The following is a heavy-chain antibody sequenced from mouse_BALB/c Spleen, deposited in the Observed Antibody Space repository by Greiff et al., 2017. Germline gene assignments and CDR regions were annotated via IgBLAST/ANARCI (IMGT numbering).Heavy chain of an antibody. J-gene: IGHJ4*01. CDR2: IDPANGNT. CDR1: GFNIKDTY. V-gene: IGHV14-3*02. CDR3: ARRFIYAMDY. Sequence: DVKLQESGAELVKPGASVKLSCTASGFNIKDTYMHWVKQRPEQGLEWIGRIDPANGNTKYDPKFQGKATITADTSSNTAYLQLSSLTSEDTAVYYCARRFIYAMDYWGQGTSVTVSS. D-gene: IGHD1-2*01.